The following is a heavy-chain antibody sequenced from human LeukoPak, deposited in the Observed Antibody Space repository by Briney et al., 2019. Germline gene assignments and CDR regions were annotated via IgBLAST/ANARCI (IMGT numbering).Heavy chain of an antibody. D-gene: IGHD4-17*01. CDR1: GGTFSIYA. CDR3: ARGYGDYEPYYFDY. Sequence: SVKVSCEASGGTFSIYAISWVRQAPGQGLEWMGRIIPIFGTANYAQKFQGRVTITTDESTNTAYMELSSLRSKDTAVYYCARGYGDYEPYYFDYWGQGTLVTVSS. CDR2: IIPIFGTA. J-gene: IGHJ4*02. V-gene: IGHV1-69*05.